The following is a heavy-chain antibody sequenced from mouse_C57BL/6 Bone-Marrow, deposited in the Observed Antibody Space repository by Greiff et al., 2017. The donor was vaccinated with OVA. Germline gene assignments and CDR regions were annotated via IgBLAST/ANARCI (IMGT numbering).Heavy chain of an antibody. CDR1: GFTFSSYA. Sequence: EVQVVESGAGLVKPGGSLKLSCAASGFTFSSYAMSWVRQTPEKRLEWVAYISSGGDYIYYADTVKGRFTISRDNARNTLYLQMSSLKSEDTAMYYCTRDSSGYYYWGQGTLVTVSA. V-gene: IGHV5-9-1*02. CDR2: ISSGGDYI. J-gene: IGHJ3*01. CDR3: TRDSSGYYY. D-gene: IGHD3-2*02.